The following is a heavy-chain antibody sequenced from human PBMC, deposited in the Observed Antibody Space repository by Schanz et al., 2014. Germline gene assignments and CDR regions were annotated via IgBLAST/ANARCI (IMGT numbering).Heavy chain of an antibody. CDR3: VRVSFADPRLYRGMDRDIDY. D-gene: IGHD5-18*01. CDR1: GFGFSSFA. V-gene: IGHV3-21*01. CDR2: ISTSGTYM. J-gene: IGHJ4*02. Sequence: EVQLVESGGGLIQPGGSLRLSCAASGFGFSSFAMTWVRQAPGRGLEWVSSISTSGTYMYIADSLKGRLTISRDDAKKSMYLQMNSLRAEDTAVYYCVRVSFADPRLYRGMDRDIDYWGQGTLVTVSA.